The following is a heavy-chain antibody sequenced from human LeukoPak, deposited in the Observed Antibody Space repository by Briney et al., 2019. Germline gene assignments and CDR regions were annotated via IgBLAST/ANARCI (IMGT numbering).Heavy chain of an antibody. V-gene: IGHV3-33*06. J-gene: IGHJ4*02. D-gene: IGHD4-11*01. Sequence: QPGRSLRLSCATSGFTFSHYGMHWVRQAPGKGLEWVAVIWSDGTEKYYGGSVKGRFTISRDNSKKTVYLQMNSLRVEDTAIYYCAKDAQRGFDFSNSLESWGQGTLVTVSS. CDR3: AKDAQRGFDFSNSLES. CDR1: GFTFSHYG. CDR2: IWSDGTEK.